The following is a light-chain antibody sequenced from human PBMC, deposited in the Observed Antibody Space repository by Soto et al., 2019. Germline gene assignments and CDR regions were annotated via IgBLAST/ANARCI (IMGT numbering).Light chain of an antibody. J-gene: IGKJ4*01. CDR2: GAS. V-gene: IGKV3-15*01. CDR1: ESVSNN. CDR3: QQYHTWPIT. Sequence: EIVMTQSPATLSVSPGDRATLSCRASESVSNNYLAWYQQKPGQAPRLLISGASTGATGIPARFSGSGSGTEFTLTISSLQSEDCAIYYCQQYHTWPITFGGGTKV.